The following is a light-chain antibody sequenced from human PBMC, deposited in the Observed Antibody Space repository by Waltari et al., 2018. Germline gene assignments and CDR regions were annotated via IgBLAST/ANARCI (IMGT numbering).Light chain of an antibody. CDR3: QQANSFPLT. CDR2: AAS. CDR1: QGINNW. J-gene: IGKJ5*01. Sequence: DIQMTQPPSSVSASVGDRVTITCRASQGINNWLAWYQQKPGKAPKLLIYAASTLQSGVPSRFSGSGSGTDFTLTISSLQPEDFATYYCQQANSFPLTFGQGTRLEIK. V-gene: IGKV1-12*01.